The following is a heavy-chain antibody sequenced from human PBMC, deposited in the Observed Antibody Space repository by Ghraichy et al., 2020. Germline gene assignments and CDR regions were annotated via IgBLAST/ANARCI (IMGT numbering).Heavy chain of an antibody. J-gene: IGHJ4*02. Sequence: GGSLRLSCAASGFTFSSYWMSWVRQAPGKGLEWVANIKQDGSEKYYVDSVKGRFTISRDNAKNSLYLQMNSLRAEDTAVYYCARVIGSGDYAPGEDYWGQGTLVTVSS. CDR1: GFTFSSYW. V-gene: IGHV3-7*03. CDR2: IKQDGSEK. D-gene: IGHD4-17*01. CDR3: ARVIGSGDYAPGEDY.